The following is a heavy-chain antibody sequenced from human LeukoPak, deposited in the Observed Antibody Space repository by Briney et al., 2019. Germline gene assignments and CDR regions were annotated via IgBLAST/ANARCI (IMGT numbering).Heavy chain of an antibody. Sequence: ASVKVSCKTSGYTFTSFHINWVRQATGQGLEWMGWMNPYSGDRGYAQKFQGRVSITSDTSISTAYMELSGLRSDDTAVYFYARTTSFIASGYDYWGQGTLVTVSS. J-gene: IGHJ4*02. CDR1: GYTFTSFH. CDR3: ARTTSFIASGYDY. V-gene: IGHV1-8*03. D-gene: IGHD6-25*01. CDR2: MNPYSGDR.